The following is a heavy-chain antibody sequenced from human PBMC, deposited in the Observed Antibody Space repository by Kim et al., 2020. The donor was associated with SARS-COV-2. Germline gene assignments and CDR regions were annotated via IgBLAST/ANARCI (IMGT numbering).Heavy chain of an antibody. CDR1: GGSISSSSYY. Sequence: SETLSLTCTVSGGSISSSSYYWGWIRQPPGKGLEWIGSIYYSGSTYYNPSLKSRVTISVDTSKNQFSLKLSSVTAADTAVYYCARSERYGYNWSPGDAFDIWGQGTMVTVSS. CDR2: IYYSGST. V-gene: IGHV4-39*01. CDR3: ARSERYGYNWSPGDAFDI. D-gene: IGHD5-12*01. J-gene: IGHJ3*02.